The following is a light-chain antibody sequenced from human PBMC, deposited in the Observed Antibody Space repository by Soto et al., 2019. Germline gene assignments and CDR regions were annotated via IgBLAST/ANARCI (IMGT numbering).Light chain of an antibody. Sequence: DVVMTQTRLSLSVAPGQPASISCKSSQSLLHITGETFLFWYLQKPGQSPQLLIYEVSTRVSGVPDRFSGSGSGTDFTLEISRVETDDVGIYYCMQSTQLPPTFGQGTRLEI. J-gene: IGKJ5*01. CDR3: MQSTQLPPT. CDR2: EVS. CDR1: QSLLHITGETF. V-gene: IGKV2D-29*02.